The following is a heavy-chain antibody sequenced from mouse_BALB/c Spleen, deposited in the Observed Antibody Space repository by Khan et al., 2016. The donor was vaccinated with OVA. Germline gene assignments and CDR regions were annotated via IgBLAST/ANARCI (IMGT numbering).Heavy chain of an antibody. V-gene: IGHV1-20*02. CDR1: GYSFTGYF. J-gene: IGHJ2*01. CDR3: TRIYRSDFDY. CDR2: INPHIGET. D-gene: IGHD1-1*01. Sequence: EVQLQESGPELVRPGASVKISCKASGYSFTGYFMNWVMQSHGKSLEWIGRINPHIGETFYNQRFKDKAILTVDESSSTAHMELRSLASEDSAVYYCTRIYRSDFDYWGQGTTLTVSS.